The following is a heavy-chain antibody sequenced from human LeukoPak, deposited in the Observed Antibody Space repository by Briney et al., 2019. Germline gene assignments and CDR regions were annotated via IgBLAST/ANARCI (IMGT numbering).Heavy chain of an antibody. J-gene: IGHJ4*02. D-gene: IGHD3-22*01. CDR1: GFTFSSYA. Sequence: GGSLRLSCAASGFTFSSYAMTWVRQAPGRGLEWVSAISGNGGTTYYADSVKGRFTISRDNSKNTLYLQMNSLRAEDTAVYYCARTASSSYFYFDYWGQGTLVTVSS. V-gene: IGHV3-23*01. CDR3: ARTASSSYFYFDY. CDR2: ISGNGGTT.